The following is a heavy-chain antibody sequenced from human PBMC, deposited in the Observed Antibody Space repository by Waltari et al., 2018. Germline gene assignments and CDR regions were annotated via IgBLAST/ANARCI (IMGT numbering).Heavy chain of an antibody. CDR1: GFIFSGYS. CDR2: KSRGSPSL. D-gene: IGHD4-4*01. V-gene: IGHV3-48*01. Sequence: EVQLVESGGDLVQPGGSLRLSCAASGFIFSGYSMNWVRQAPGKGLEWLSYKSRGSPSLFYADPLKGRFTVPRDKAKNSVYLQMDSLTVDDTAMYFCARGRNTGRAPLDYWGQGTLVTVSS. J-gene: IGHJ4*02. CDR3: ARGRNTGRAPLDY.